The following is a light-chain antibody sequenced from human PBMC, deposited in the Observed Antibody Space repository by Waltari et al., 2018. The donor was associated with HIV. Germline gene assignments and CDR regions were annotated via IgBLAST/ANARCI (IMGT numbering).Light chain of an antibody. Sequence: DIVMTQSPDSLAVSLGERATINCKFSQSVLYSSNNKNYLVWYQQRPGQPPKLLIYWASTRESGVPDRFSGSGSGTDFTLTISSLQAEDVAVYYCQQYYNLPWTFGQGTKVEIK. CDR1: QSVLYSSNNKNY. CDR2: WAS. J-gene: IGKJ1*01. V-gene: IGKV4-1*01. CDR3: QQYYNLPWT.